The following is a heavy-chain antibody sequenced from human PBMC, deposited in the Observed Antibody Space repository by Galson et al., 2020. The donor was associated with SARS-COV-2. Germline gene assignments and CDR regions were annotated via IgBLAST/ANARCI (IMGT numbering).Heavy chain of an antibody. V-gene: IGHV1-69*01. CDR2: IIPLFDAP. Sequence: KISCTASGGSFRSYAISWVRQAPGQGLEWLGAIIPLFDAPKYAQKFQGRVTITADESTGTAYIELTSLTSEDTAFYYCARDRGGTGTDYFDSWGQGTLVTVSS. J-gene: IGHJ4*02. CDR1: GGSFRSYA. D-gene: IGHD2-15*01. CDR3: ARDRGGTGTDYFDS.